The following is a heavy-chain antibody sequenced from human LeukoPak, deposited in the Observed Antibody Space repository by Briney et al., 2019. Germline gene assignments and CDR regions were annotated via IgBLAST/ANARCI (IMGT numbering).Heavy chain of an antibody. V-gene: IGHV1-24*01. D-gene: IGHD1-26*01. J-gene: IGHJ4*02. CDR1: GYSLTELS. CDR3: VAANPGGLTDY. Sequence: ASVKVSCKVSGYSLTELSMHWVRQAPGKGPEWMGGFTLEDGDTIYARKFQGRVTMTEDASTDTAYMDLSSLRSEDTAVYFCVAANPGGLTDYWGQGTLVTVSS. CDR2: FTLEDGDT.